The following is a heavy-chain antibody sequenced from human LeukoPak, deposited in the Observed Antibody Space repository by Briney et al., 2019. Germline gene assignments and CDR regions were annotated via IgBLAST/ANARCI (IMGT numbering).Heavy chain of an antibody. CDR3: ASSIGYYYDSSGYSL. V-gene: IGHV4-34*01. J-gene: IGHJ4*02. Sequence: SETLSLACAVYGGSFSGYYWSWIRQPPGKGLEWIGEINHSGSTNYNPSLKSRVTISVDTSKNQFSLKLSSVTAADTAVYYCASSIGYYYDSSGYSLWGQGTLVTVSS. CDR1: GGSFSGYY. D-gene: IGHD3-22*01. CDR2: INHSGST.